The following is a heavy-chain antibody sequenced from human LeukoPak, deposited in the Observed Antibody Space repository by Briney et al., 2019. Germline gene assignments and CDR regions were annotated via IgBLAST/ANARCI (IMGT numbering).Heavy chain of an antibody. CDR2: INPSGGST. CDR3: ARDPLYDYVWGSYQIPPGAFDI. CDR1: GGTFSSYA. V-gene: IGHV1-46*01. D-gene: IGHD3-16*02. Sequence: ASVKVSCKASGGTFSSYAISWVRQAPGQGLEWMGRINPSGGSTSYAQKFQGRVTMTRDMSTSTVYMELRRLRSEDTAVYYCARDPLYDYVWGSYQIPPGAFDIWGQGTMVTVSS. J-gene: IGHJ3*02.